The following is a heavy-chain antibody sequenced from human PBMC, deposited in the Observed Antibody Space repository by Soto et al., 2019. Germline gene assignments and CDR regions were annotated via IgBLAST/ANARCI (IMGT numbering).Heavy chain of an antibody. J-gene: IGHJ4*02. CDR1: GGSISSYY. CDR3: ARGRDDYDFWSGYPYFDY. CDR2: IYYSGST. Sequence: SETLSLTCTVSGGSISSYYWSWIRQPPGKGLEWIGYIYYSGSTNYNPSLKSRVTISVDTSKNQFSLKLSSVTAADTAVYYCARGRDDYDFWSGYPYFDYWGQGTLVTVSS. V-gene: IGHV4-59*08. D-gene: IGHD3-3*01.